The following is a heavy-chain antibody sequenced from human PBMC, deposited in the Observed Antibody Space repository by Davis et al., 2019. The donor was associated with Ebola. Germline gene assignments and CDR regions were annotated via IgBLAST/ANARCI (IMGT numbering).Heavy chain of an antibody. CDR1: AGTFRGYY. CDR2: INHSGNT. J-gene: IGHJ6*02. Sequence: MPSETLSLTCAVYAGTFRGYYWSWIRQSPGKGLEWIGEINHSGNTKYNPSLKSRVSISVDTSKNQFSLSVTSVTAADTAVYYCARALLWTNYYGMDVWGQGTTVTVSS. D-gene: IGHD3-10*01. CDR3: ARALLWTNYYGMDV. V-gene: IGHV4-34*01.